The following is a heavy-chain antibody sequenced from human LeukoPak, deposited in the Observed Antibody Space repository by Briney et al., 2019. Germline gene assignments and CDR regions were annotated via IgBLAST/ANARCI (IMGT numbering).Heavy chain of an antibody. V-gene: IGHV1-2*02. CDR3: ARDGTGVYNLVQY. D-gene: IGHD5-24*01. CDR1: GYTFTGYY. J-gene: IGHJ4*02. CDR2: INPNSGGT. Sequence: ASVKVSCKASGYTFTGYYMHWVRQAPGQGLEWMGWINPNSGGTNYAQKFQGRVTMTRDTSISAVYMELSRLRSDDTADYYCARDGTGVYNLVQYWGQGTLVTVSS.